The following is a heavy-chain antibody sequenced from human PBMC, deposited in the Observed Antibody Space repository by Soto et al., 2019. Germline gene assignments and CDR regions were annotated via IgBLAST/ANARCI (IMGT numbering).Heavy chain of an antibody. D-gene: IGHD4-17*01. J-gene: IGHJ3*02. CDR1: GFTFSSSA. Sequence: EVQLVESGGGLVQPGGSLRLSCAASGFTFSSSAMTWVRQAPGKGPEWVSSISSSSSYIYYADSVKGRFTISRDNAKNSLYLQMNSLRAEDTSVYYCARDNQPRYGDYALDICCQGPMVTVSA. CDR3: ARDNQPRYGDYALDI. V-gene: IGHV3-21*01. CDR2: ISSSSSYI.